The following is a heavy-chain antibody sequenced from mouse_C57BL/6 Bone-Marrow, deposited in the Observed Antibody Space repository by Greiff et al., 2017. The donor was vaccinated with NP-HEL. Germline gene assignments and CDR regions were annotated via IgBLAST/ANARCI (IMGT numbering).Heavy chain of an antibody. D-gene: IGHD3-3*01. CDR1: GFSFNTYA. CDR2: IRSKSNNYAT. CDR3: VRRAQTDYYAMDY. V-gene: IGHV10-1*01. J-gene: IGHJ4*01. Sequence: EVHLVESGGGLVQPKGSLKLSCAASGFSFNTYAMNWVRQAPGKGLEWVARIRSKSNNYATYYADSVKDRFTISRDDSESMLYLQMNNLKTEDTAMYYCVRRAQTDYYAMDYWGQGTSVTVSS.